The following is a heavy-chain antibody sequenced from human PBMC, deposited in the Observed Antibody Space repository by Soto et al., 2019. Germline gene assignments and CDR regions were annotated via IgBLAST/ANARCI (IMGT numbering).Heavy chain of an antibody. Sequence: EVQLVESGGGLVQPGGSLRLSCAASGFSFDSYWMHWVRQAPGQGPMWVSRIDYDGTTTNYADSVKGRFTISRDNAKSNLYLQMNSLRPEDTAVYYCTRGPRASSGGTGAYWGKVTLVTVAS. J-gene: IGHJ1*01. CDR2: IDYDGTTT. CDR3: TRGPRASSGGTGAY. CDR1: GFSFDSYW. V-gene: IGHV3-74*01. D-gene: IGHD2-2*01.